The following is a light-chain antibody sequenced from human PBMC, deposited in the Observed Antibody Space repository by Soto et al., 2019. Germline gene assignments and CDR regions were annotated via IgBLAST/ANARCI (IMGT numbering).Light chain of an antibody. V-gene: IGKV3-11*01. CDR2: DAS. J-gene: IGKJ4*01. Sequence: EIVLTQSPATLSLSPGERATLSCRASQSVSSYLAWYQQKPGQAPSLLIHDASNRATGIPARFSGSGSGTDFTLTISSLEPEDFAVYYCQQRSDWPLTFGGGTKV. CDR3: QQRSDWPLT. CDR1: QSVSSY.